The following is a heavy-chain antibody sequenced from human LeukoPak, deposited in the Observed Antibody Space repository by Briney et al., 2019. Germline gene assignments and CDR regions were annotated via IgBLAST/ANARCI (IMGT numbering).Heavy chain of an antibody. V-gene: IGHV3-74*01. CDR1: GFTFSSYW. J-gene: IGHJ4*02. CDR2: INTDGSST. Sequence: GGSLRLSCAASGFTFSSYWMHWVRQAPGKGLVWVSRINTDGSSTSYADSVKGRFTISRDNAKNTLYLQMNSLRAEDTAMYYCARAAAGSYYFDYWGQGTLVTVSS. CDR3: ARAAAGSYYFDY. D-gene: IGHD6-13*01.